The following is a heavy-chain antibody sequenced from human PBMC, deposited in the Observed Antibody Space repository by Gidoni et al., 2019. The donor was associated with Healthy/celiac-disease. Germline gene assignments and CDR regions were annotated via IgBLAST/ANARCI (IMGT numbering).Heavy chain of an antibody. D-gene: IGHD6-6*01. J-gene: IGHJ4*02. V-gene: IGHV1-2*06. CDR3: ARVQSVGFQYSSSPPTY. CDR1: GYTFTVSY. Sequence: QVQLVQSGAEVKKPGASVKVSCKASGYTFTVSYMHWVRQAPGQGLEWMGRINPNSGGTNYAQKFQGRVTMTRDTSISTAYMELSRLRSDDTAVYYCARVQSVGFQYSSSPPTYWGQGTLVTVSS. CDR2: INPNSGGT.